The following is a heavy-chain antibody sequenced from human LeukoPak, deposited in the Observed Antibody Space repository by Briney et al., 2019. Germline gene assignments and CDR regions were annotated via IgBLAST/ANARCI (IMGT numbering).Heavy chain of an antibody. V-gene: IGHV6-1*01. CDR1: GDSVSSNSAA. Sequence: SQILSPTCAISGDSVSSNSAAWNWIRQSPSRGLEWLGRTYYRSKWYNDYAVSVKSRITINPDTSKNQFSLQLNSVTPEDTAVYYCARHTQMDTAMGIFDYWGQGTLVTVS. CDR2: TYYRSKWYN. D-gene: IGHD5-18*01. CDR3: ARHTQMDTAMGIFDY. J-gene: IGHJ4*02.